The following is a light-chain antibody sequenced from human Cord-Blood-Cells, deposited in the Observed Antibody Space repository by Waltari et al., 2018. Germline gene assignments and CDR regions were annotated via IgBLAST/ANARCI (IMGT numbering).Light chain of an antibody. CDR3: SSYTSSSTLV. Sequence: QSALTQPASMSGSPGQSITISCTGTRSDVGWYNYFSWYQQHPGKAPKLMIYDVSNRPSGVSNRFSGSKSGNTASLTISGLQAEDEADYYCSSYTSSSTLVFGTGTKVTVL. CDR2: DVS. CDR1: RSDVGWYNY. J-gene: IGLJ1*01. V-gene: IGLV2-14*01.